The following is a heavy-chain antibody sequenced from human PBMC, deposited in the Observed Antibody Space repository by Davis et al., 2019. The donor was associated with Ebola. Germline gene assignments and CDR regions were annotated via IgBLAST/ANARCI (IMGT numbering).Heavy chain of an antibody. Sequence: PSETLSLTCSVSGGSISSNSYYWGWIRQPPGKGLEWIGRISHSGSTNYNPSLKSRLTISVDTSKNQFSLKLSSVTAADTAVYYCARRLVDKVMDWGYFDNWGQGTLVTVSS. CDR1: GGSISSNSYY. CDR3: ARRLVDKVMDWGYFDN. J-gene: IGHJ4*02. D-gene: IGHD5-12*01. CDR2: ISHSGST. V-gene: IGHV4-39*01.